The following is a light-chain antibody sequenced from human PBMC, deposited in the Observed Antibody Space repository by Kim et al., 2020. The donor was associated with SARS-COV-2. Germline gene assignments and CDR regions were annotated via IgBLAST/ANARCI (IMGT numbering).Light chain of an antibody. CDR1: QGINKY. V-gene: IGKV1-33*01. Sequence: SASVGDRVTITCQASQGINKYLNWYQQKPGKAPKLLIYDASNLEPGVPSRFSGSGSGTDFIFTITSLQPEDIATYYCQQYLNFLTFGGGTKVDIK. J-gene: IGKJ4*01. CDR2: DAS. CDR3: QQYLNFLT.